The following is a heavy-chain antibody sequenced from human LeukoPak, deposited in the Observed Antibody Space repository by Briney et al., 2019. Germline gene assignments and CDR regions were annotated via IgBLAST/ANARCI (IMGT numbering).Heavy chain of an antibody. CDR2: ISDRGGVI. Sequence: PGGSLRLSCEASGFTFSSYSMTWVRQAPGRGLEWLSIISDRGGVIFYADSVKGRFTISRDSPKNTLYLQMNSLRAEDTAVYFCAKRGVVIRVILVGFHKEAYYFDSWGQGALVTVSS. D-gene: IGHD3-22*01. V-gene: IGHV3-23*01. CDR3: AKRGVVIRVILVGFHKEAYYFDS. CDR1: GFTFSSYS. J-gene: IGHJ4*02.